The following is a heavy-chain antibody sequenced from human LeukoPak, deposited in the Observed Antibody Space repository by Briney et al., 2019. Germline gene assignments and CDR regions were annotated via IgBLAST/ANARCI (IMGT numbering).Heavy chain of an antibody. CDR1: GGSISSYY. J-gene: IGHJ3*02. Sequence: SETLSLTCTVSGGSISSYYWSWIRQPPGKGLEWIGYIYYSGSTNYNPSLKSRVTLSLDTSKNQFSLSLSSVTAADTAVYYCATEAAAGHDAFDIWGQGTMVTVSS. CDR3: ATEAAAGHDAFDI. CDR2: IYYSGST. V-gene: IGHV4-59*01. D-gene: IGHD6-13*01.